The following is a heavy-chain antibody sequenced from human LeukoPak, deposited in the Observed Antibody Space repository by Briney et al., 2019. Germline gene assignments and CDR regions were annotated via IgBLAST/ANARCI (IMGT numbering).Heavy chain of an antibody. D-gene: IGHD3-22*01. J-gene: IGHJ4*02. CDR2: ISWNSGSI. CDR1: GFTFDDYA. CDR3: AKDYYYDSSGTFDY. Sequence: GGSLRLSCAASGFTFDDYAMHWVRQAPGKGLEWVSGISWNSGSIGYADSVKGRFTISRDNAKNSLYLQMNSLRAEDTASYYCAKDYYYDSSGTFDYWGQGTLVTVSS. V-gene: IGHV3-9*01.